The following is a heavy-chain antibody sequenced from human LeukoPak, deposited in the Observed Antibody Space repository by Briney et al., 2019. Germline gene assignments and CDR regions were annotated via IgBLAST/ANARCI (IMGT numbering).Heavy chain of an antibody. CDR3: ATFDPSYYYDSSGLDAFDI. D-gene: IGHD3-22*01. Sequence: ASVKVSCKVSGYTLTELSMHWVRQAPGKGLEWMGGFDPEDGETICAQKFQGRVTMTEDTSTDTAYMELSSLRSEDTAVYYCATFDPSYYYDSSGLDAFDIWGQGTMVTVSS. V-gene: IGHV1-24*01. CDR1: GYTLTELS. CDR2: FDPEDGET. J-gene: IGHJ3*02.